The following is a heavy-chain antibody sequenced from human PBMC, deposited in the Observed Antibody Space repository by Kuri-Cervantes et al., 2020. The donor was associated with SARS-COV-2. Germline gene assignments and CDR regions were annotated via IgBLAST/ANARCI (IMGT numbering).Heavy chain of an antibody. CDR2: INHSGST. V-gene: IGHV4-34*01. CDR1: GGSFSGYY. J-gene: IGHJ6*02. Sequence: SQTLSLTCAVYGGSFSGYYWSWIRQPPGKGLEWIGEINHSGSTNYNPSLKSRVTMSVDSSKNQFSLQLSSVTAADTAVYYCARGRCTGDCHPYYYYAMDVWGQGTTVTVSS. CDR3: ARGRCTGDCHPYYYYAMDV. D-gene: IGHD2-21*02.